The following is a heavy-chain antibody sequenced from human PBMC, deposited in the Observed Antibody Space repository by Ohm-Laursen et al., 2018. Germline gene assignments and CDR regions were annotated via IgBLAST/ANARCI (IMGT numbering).Heavy chain of an antibody. CDR3: ARDGVSSAISSHSRFFEY. CDR2: IYSSGNT. Sequence: SETLSLTCTVSGASISNYYWSWIRQPAGKGLEWIGRIYSSGNTNYNPSLKSQVTMSVDTSKSQFSLNLNSVAAANTAVYYCARDGVSSAISSHSRFFEYWGQGTLVTVSS. D-gene: IGHD6-13*01. V-gene: IGHV4-4*07. J-gene: IGHJ4*02. CDR1: GASISNYY.